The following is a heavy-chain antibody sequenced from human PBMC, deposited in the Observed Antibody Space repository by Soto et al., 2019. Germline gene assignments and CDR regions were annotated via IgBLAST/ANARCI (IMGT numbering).Heavy chain of an antibody. CDR1: GGSISSSSYY. J-gene: IGHJ4*02. D-gene: IGHD3-10*01. CDR3: ARDIGSYAYGEGY. CDR2: IYYSGST. V-gene: IGHV4-39*02. Sequence: TSETLSLTCTVSGGSISSSSYYWGWIRQPPGKGLEWIGSIYYSGSTYYNPSLKSRVTISVDTSKNQFSLKLSSATAADTAVYYCARDIGSYAYGEGYWGQGIQVTVSS.